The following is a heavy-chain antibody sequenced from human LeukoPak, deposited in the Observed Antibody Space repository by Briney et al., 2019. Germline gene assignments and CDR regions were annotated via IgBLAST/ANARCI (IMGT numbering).Heavy chain of an antibody. CDR1: GFTFSSYW. D-gene: IGHD5-12*01. V-gene: IGHV3-7*01. J-gene: IGHJ4*02. CDR2: INQEGSEK. Sequence: GRSLRLSCAASGFTFSSYWMSWVRQAPGKGLEWVASINQEGSEKYYVDSVKGRFTISRDNAKNSLYLQMNSLRAEDTAVYYCARDPKWLDYWGQGTLVTVSS. CDR3: ARDPKWLDY.